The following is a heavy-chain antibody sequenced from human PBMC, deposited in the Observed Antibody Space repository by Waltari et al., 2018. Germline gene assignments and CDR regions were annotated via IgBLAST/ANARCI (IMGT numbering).Heavy chain of an antibody. CDR1: GGYTSSYY. J-gene: IGHJ5*02. CDR2: IYYSGST. V-gene: IGHV4-59*01. Sequence: QVQLQESGAGLVKPSEALYLTCTGSGGYTSSYYWSWIRQPPGKGLEWIGYIYYSGSTTYNPSLKIRVTISVDTSKPLFSLKLRSLTAADTALYYCAGRITHCFDPWGQGTLVTVSS. CDR3: AGRITHCFDP. D-gene: IGHD3-10*01.